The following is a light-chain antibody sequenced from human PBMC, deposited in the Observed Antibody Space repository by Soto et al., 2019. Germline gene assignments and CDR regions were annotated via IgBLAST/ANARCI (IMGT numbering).Light chain of an antibody. CDR2: DAY. Sequence: IQMTQSHSSLSSSVVYRVTITCLASQGIRNDLGLYQQKPGKAPKILIYDAYSLESGVPSRFSGRGSGTEFTLTIRSMQPDDFATYYCKKSYSTHQKFGNGPKVDIK. CDR1: QGIRND. J-gene: IGKJ1*01. V-gene: IGKV1-17*01. CDR3: KKSYSTHQK.